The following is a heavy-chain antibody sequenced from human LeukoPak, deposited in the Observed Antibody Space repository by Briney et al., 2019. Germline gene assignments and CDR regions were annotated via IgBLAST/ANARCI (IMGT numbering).Heavy chain of an antibody. D-gene: IGHD3-22*01. J-gene: IGHJ3*02. CDR1: GFTFSSYA. CDR3: AREISRYYDSSGYLLRGAFDI. CDR2: ISYDGSNK. Sequence: PGRSLRLSCAASGFTFSSYAMHWVRQAPGKGLEWGAVISYDGSNKYYADSVKGRFTISRDNSKNTLYLQMNSLRAEDTAVYYCAREISRYYDSSGYLLRGAFDIWGQGTMVTVSS. V-gene: IGHV3-30*01.